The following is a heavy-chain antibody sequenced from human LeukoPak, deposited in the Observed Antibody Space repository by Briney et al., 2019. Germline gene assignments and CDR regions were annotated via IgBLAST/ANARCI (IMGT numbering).Heavy chain of an antibody. CDR2: IYISGST. Sequence: SETLSLTCTVSGGSINSYYWSWIRQPAGKGLEWIGRIYISGSTNYNPSLKSRVTMSVDTSKNQFSLKLSSVTAADTAVYYCARVNYRDYYYYMDVWGKGATVTVSS. CDR3: ARVNYRDYYYYMDV. V-gene: IGHV4-4*07. J-gene: IGHJ6*03. D-gene: IGHD1-7*01. CDR1: GGSINSYY.